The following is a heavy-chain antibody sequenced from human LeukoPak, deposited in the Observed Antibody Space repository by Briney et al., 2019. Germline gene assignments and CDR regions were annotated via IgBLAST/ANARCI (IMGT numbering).Heavy chain of an antibody. CDR3: ARHKGGDNHPLDI. CDR1: GASISTYY. CDR2: IYNSVNT. V-gene: IGHV4-59*08. D-gene: IGHD2-21*01. J-gene: IGHJ3*02. Sequence: SETLSLTCTVSGASISTYYWSWIRQPPEKGLEWIAYIYNSVNTNYNPSLRSRVTISVDTSKNQFSLKLSSVAAADTAVYYSARHKGGDNHPLDIWGQGTMVTVSS.